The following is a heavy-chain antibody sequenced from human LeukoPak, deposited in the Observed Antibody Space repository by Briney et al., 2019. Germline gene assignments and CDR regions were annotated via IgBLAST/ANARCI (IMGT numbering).Heavy chain of an antibody. Sequence: PGGSLRLSCAASGFTFSNAWMSWVRQAPGKGLEWVGRIKSKTDGGTTDYAAPVKGRFTISRDDSKNTLYLQMNSLKTEDTAVYYCTTPLGYYYDSSGYYHDYWGQGTLVTVSS. V-gene: IGHV3-15*01. CDR2: IKSKTDGGTT. CDR3: TTPLGYYYDSSGYYHDY. J-gene: IGHJ4*02. D-gene: IGHD3-22*01. CDR1: GFTFSNAW.